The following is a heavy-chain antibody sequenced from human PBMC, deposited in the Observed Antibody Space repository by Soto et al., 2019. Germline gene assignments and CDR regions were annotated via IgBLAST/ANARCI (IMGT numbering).Heavy chain of an antibody. V-gene: IGHV1-18*01. CDR1: GYTFTSYG. D-gene: IGHD3-22*01. J-gene: IGHJ4*02. CDR2: ISAYNGNT. CDR3: ARGLTYYYDSSGYYPFDY. Sequence: GASVKVSCKASGYTFTSYGISWVRQAPGQGLEWMGWISAYNGNTNYAQKLQGRVTMTTDTSTSTAYMELRGLRSDDTAVYYCARGLTYYYDSSGYYPFDYWGQGTLVTVSS.